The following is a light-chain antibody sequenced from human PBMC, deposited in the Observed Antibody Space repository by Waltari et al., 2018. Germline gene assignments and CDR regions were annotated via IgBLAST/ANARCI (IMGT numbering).Light chain of an antibody. V-gene: IGLV3-21*04. J-gene: IGLJ1*01. CDR2: YDR. CDR3: HVWHPHVDPGV. CDR1: HIVTST. Sequence: SYVVTQPPSVSVAPGETATITCGGAHIVTSTRHWSQQKAGQAPALVIFYDRDRPSGIPDRFSGSNSGNTATLTISRVEAGDEARYYCHVWHPHVDPGVFGTGTKVTVL.